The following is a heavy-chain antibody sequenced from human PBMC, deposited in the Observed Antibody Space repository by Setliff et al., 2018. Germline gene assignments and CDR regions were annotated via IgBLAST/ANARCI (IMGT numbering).Heavy chain of an antibody. D-gene: IGHD3-22*01. J-gene: IGHJ4*02. CDR2: IFARGSM. CDR3: ARGRYYESNSYYFPFDY. CDR1: GGSISSGNYY. V-gene: IGHV4-61*09. Sequence: PSETLSLTCTVSGGSISSGNYYWIWIRQPAGKALEWLGHIFARGSMNYNPSHRSRITISQDRSENQFSLTLSSVTAADTAVYYCARGRYYESNSYYFPFDYWGQGMLVTVSS.